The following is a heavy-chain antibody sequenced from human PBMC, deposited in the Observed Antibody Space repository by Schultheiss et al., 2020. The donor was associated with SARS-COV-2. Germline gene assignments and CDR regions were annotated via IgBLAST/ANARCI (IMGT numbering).Heavy chain of an antibody. CDR2: ISSSGSTI. Sequence: GGSLRLSCAASGFTFSSYAMHWVRQAPGKGLEWVSYISSSGSTIYYADSVKGRFTISRDNSKNTLYLQMNSLRAEDTAVYYCAKDRSIVVVVAATLDYWGQGTLVTVSS. CDR1: GFTFSSYA. CDR3: AKDRSIVVVVAATLDY. J-gene: IGHJ4*02. D-gene: IGHD2-15*01. V-gene: IGHV3-48*01.